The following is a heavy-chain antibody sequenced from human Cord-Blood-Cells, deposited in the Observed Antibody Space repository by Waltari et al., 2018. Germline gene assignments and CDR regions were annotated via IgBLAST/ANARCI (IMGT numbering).Heavy chain of an antibody. D-gene: IGHD3-3*01. CDR3: ARTIFGWFDY. CDR2: INHSGST. V-gene: IGHV4-34*01. Sequence: QVQLQQWGAGLLKPSETLSLTCAVYGGSFSGYYWSGIRQPPGKGLEWIGEINHSGSTNSTPSLKSRVTISVDTSKNQFSLKLSSVTAADTAVYYCARTIFGWFDYWGQGTLVTVSS. CDR1: GGSFSGYY. J-gene: IGHJ4*02.